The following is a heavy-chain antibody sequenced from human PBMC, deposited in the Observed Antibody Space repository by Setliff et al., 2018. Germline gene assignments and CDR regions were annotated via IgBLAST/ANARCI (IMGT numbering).Heavy chain of an antibody. D-gene: IGHD3-3*01. Sequence: PGGSLRLSCAASGFTVSSNYMSWVRQAPGKGLEWVANIKQDGSEKYYVDSVKGRFTISRDNAKNSLYLQMNSLRDEDTAVYYCARDKLRFLENWFDPWGQGTLVTVSS. V-gene: IGHV3-7*01. CDR1: GFTVSSNY. J-gene: IGHJ5*02. CDR3: ARDKLRFLENWFDP. CDR2: IKQDGSEK.